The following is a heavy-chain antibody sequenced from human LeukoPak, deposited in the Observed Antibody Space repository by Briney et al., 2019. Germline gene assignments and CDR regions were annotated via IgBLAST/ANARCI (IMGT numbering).Heavy chain of an antibody. V-gene: IGHV1-2*02. CDR3: ARDRNRSLVTPGY. D-gene: IGHD1-14*01. Sequence: ASVKVSCKASAYTFTDYYIHWVRQAPGQWLEWMGWINPDNGDTDYAQKFQGRVTMTRDTSISTAYMELSRLRSDDTAVYYCARDRNRSLVTPGYWGQGTLVTVSS. CDR1: AYTFTDYY. J-gene: IGHJ4*02. CDR2: INPDNGDT.